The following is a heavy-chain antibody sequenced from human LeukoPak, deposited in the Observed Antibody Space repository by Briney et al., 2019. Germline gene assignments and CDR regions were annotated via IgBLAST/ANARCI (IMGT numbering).Heavy chain of an antibody. J-gene: IGHJ6*02. CDR1: GFTFSYYY. CDR2: IRNKTNGGTT. CDR3: GKGYDILSLRYYYYYGMDV. V-gene: IGHV3-22*01. D-gene: IGHD3-9*01. Sequence: PGGSLRLSCAASGFTFSYYYMSGVRQAPGKGLEWVGFIRNKTNGGTTEKTTSVKGRFTISRDDSKSITYLQMKSLKTEDTAVYLSGKGYDILSLRYYYYYGMDVWGQGATVTVSS.